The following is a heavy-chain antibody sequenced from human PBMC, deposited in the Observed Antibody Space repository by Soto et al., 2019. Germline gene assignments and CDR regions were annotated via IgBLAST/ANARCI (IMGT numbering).Heavy chain of an antibody. CDR2: ISYDGSNK. J-gene: IGHJ4*02. CDR1: GFTFSSYG. Sequence: QVQLVESGGGVVQPGRSLRLSCAASGFTFSSYGMHWVRQAPGKGLEWVAVISYDGSNKYYADSVKGQFTIARDNSKNTLYLQMNSLRAEDTAVYYCAKALIAAAGSSYFDYWGQGTLVTVSS. V-gene: IGHV3-30*18. D-gene: IGHD6-13*01. CDR3: AKALIAAAGSSYFDY.